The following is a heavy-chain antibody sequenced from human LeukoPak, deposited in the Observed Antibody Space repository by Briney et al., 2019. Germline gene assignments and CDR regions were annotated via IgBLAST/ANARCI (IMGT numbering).Heavy chain of an antibody. V-gene: IGHV4-39*01. CDR1: IRLVDRSNYC. CDR3: ASSENYIPEYCFDP. CDR2: ICYSGST. J-gene: IGHJ5*02. D-gene: IGHD5-24*01. Sequence: PSETQSLTCTLWIRLVDRSNYCGPRIRQPPGKGLEWIGTICYSGSTFYNPSLKSRVTLSVDSSKNQFSLKHSTATYSSAAVYYCASSENYIPEYCFDPWGQGTLVTVSS.